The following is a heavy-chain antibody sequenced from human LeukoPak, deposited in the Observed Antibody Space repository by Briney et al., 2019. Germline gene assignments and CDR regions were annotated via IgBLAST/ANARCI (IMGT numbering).Heavy chain of an antibody. J-gene: IGHJ4*02. D-gene: IGHD1-26*01. CDR1: GGSISSTTYY. CDR2: IYYSGTT. V-gene: IGHV4-39*01. Sequence: SETLSLTCTVSGGSISSTTYYWGWIRQPPGKGLEWIGTIYYSGTTSYNPSLKGRVTMSVDTSKNQFSLKLSSVTAADKGVYYCGRQRAGATDYWGQGTLVTVSS. CDR3: GRQRAGATDY.